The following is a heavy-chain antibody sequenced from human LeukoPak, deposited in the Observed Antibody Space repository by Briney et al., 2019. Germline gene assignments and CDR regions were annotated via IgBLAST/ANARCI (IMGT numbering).Heavy chain of an antibody. J-gene: IGHJ4*02. CDR3: AKDGTPGIAAAGRSY. V-gene: IGHV3-23*01. CDR2: ISGSGGST. CDR1: GFTFSSYA. Sequence: GGSLKLSCAASGFTFSSYAMSWVRQAPGKGLEWVSAISGSGGSTYYADSVKGRFTISRDNSKNTLYLQMNSLRAEDAAVYYCAKDGTPGIAAAGRSYWGQGTLVTVSS. D-gene: IGHD6-13*01.